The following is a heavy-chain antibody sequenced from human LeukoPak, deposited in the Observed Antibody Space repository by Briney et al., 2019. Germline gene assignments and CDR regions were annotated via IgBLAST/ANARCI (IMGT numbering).Heavy chain of an antibody. Sequence: ASVKVSCKDSGYTFTSYGISWVRQGPGQGVERMGWISAYKGNTKYAQELQGRFTMTTDTSTSTAYMELRSLRSDDTAVYYCARDTEGITIFGVVGGAFDYWGQGTLVTVSS. CDR1: GYTFTSYG. V-gene: IGHV1-18*01. CDR2: ISAYKGNT. J-gene: IGHJ4*02. CDR3: ARDTEGITIFGVVGGAFDY. D-gene: IGHD3-3*01.